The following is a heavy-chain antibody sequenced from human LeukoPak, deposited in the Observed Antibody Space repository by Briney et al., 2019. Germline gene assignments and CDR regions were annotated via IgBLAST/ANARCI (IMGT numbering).Heavy chain of an antibody. V-gene: IGHV1-18*01. CDR3: ARGQTGSDYGDPDPLGY. J-gene: IGHJ4*02. CDR1: GYTFTSYA. Sequence: ASVKVSCKASGYTFTSYAISWVRQAPGQGLEWMGWISAYNGNTNYAQKFQGRVTMITDASTSTAYMELRSLRSDDTAVYYCARGQTGSDYGDPDPLGYWGQGTLVTVSS. D-gene: IGHD4-17*01. CDR2: ISAYNGNT.